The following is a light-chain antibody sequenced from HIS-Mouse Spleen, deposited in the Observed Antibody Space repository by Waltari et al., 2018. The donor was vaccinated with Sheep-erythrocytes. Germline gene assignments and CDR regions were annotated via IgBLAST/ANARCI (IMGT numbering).Light chain of an antibody. Sequence: QSALTQPASVSGSPGQSITISCTGTSSDVGGYNYVPWYQQPPGKAPKLMIYDVSNRPSGVSNRFSGSKSGNTASLTISGLQAEDEADYYCSSYTSSSTSWVFGGGTKLTVL. V-gene: IGLV2-14*03. CDR3: SSYTSSSTSWV. CDR2: DVS. CDR1: SSDVGGYNY. J-gene: IGLJ3*02.